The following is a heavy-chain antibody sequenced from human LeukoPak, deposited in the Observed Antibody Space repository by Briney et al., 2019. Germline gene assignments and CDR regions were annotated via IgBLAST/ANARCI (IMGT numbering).Heavy chain of an antibody. CDR1: GFTFSSYS. CDR3: ARAYSGYSSRGFDY. V-gene: IGHV3-33*08. CDR2: IWHDGSNK. J-gene: IGHJ4*02. D-gene: IGHD5-12*01. Sequence: GGSLRLSCAASGFTFSSYSIHWVRQAPGKGLEWVADIWHDGSNKYYADSVKGRFTISRDNSKNTVFLQMTSLRADDTAVYYCARAYSGYSSRGFDYWGQGTLVSVSS.